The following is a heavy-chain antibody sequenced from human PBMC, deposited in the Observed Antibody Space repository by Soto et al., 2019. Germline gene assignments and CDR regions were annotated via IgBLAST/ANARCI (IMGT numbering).Heavy chain of an antibody. J-gene: IGHJ5*02. V-gene: IGHV4-59*01. CDR1: GGSISSYY. CDR3: AREGSSGWSSGWFDP. Sequence: SETLSLTCTVSGGSISSYYWSWIRQPPGKGLEWIGYIYYSGSTNYNPSLKSRVTISVDTSKNQFSLKLSSVTAADTAVYYCAREGSSGWSSGWFDPWGQGTLVTVSS. CDR2: IYYSGST. D-gene: IGHD6-19*01.